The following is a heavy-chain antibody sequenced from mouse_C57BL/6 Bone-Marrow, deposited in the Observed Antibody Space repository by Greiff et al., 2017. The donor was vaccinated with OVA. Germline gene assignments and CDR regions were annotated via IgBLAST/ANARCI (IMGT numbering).Heavy chain of an antibody. J-gene: IGHJ1*03. Sequence: EVQLQQSGPELVKPGASVKISCKASGYTFTDYYMNWVEQSHGKSLEWIGDINPNNGGTSYNQKFKGKATLTVDKSSSTAYMELRSLTSEDSAVYYCARDYYGSSYEYFDVWGTGTTVTVSS. CDR1: GYTFTDYY. D-gene: IGHD1-1*01. CDR3: ARDYYGSSYEYFDV. V-gene: IGHV1-26*01. CDR2: INPNNGGT.